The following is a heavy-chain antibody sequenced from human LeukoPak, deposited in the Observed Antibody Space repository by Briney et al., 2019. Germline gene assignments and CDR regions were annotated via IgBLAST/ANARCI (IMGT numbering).Heavy chain of an antibody. D-gene: IGHD1-26*01. CDR1: RFSFSAYP. CDR3: AKSLLTTASGAGRAFDI. CDR2: ISASGDVT. Sequence: GGSLRLSCEASRFSFSAYPMGWVRRAPGKGLEWVSGISASGDVTFHADPLKGRFTISRDNSKNTLYLQMDSLRAEDTAKYYCAKSLLTTASGAGRAFDIWGQGTVVTVSA. J-gene: IGHJ3*02. V-gene: IGHV3-23*01.